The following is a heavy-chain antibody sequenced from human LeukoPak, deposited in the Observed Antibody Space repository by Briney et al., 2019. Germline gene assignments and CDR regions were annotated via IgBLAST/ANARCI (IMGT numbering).Heavy chain of an antibody. J-gene: IGHJ1*01. CDR1: GDSMSTYY. CDR2: IYTGGST. D-gene: IGHD3-3*01. Sequence: SETLSLTCTVSGDSMSTYYWSWIRQPAGKGLEWIGRIYTGGSTTYNPSLRGRVTMSADMSKSQFSLKLTSLTAADTAVYYCAIYKKGSFGRGFWGQGTLVTVSS. V-gene: IGHV4-4*07. CDR3: AIYKKGSFGRGF.